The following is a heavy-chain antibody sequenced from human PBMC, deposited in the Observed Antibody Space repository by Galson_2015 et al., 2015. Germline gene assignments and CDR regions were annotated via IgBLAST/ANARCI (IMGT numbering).Heavy chain of an antibody. J-gene: IGHJ6*02. CDR2: ISYDGSNK. Sequence: SLRLSCAASGFTFSSYGMHWVRQAPGKGLEWVAVISYDGSNKYYADSVKGRFTISRDNSKNTLYLQMNSLRAEDTAVYYCAKDRITMVGPGGMDVWGQGTTVTVSS. V-gene: IGHV3-30*18. CDR3: AKDRITMVGPGGMDV. D-gene: IGHD3-10*01. CDR1: GFTFSSYG.